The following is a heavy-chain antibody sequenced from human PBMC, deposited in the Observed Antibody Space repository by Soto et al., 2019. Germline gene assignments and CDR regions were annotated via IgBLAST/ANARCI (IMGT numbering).Heavy chain of an antibody. CDR2: IYYSGST. CDR3: ARQERAWMGS. V-gene: IGHV4-39*01. Sequence: QLQLQESGPGLVKPSETLSLTCTVSGGSISSSSYYWGWIRQPPGKGLEWIGSIYYSGSTYYNPSLKSRVTISVDTSKNQFSLKLSSVTAADTAVYYCARQERAWMGSWGQGTLVTVFS. CDR1: GGSISSSSYY. J-gene: IGHJ5*02. D-gene: IGHD1-26*01.